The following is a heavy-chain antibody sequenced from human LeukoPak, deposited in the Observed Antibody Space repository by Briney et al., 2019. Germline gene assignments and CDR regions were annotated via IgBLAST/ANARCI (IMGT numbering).Heavy chain of an antibody. CDR1: GGSISSYY. CDR2: IYYSGST. Sequence: PSETLSLTCTVSGGSISSYYWSWIRQPPGKGLEWIGYIYYSGSTNYNPSLKSRVTISVDTSKNQFSLKLSSVTAADTAVYYCARLDYYDSSGLGDYWGQGTLVTVSS. V-gene: IGHV4-59*01. CDR3: ARLDYYDSSGLGDY. D-gene: IGHD3-22*01. J-gene: IGHJ4*02.